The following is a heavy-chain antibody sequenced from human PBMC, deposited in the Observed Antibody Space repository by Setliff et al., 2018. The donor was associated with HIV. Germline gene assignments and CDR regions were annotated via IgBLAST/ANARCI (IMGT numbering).Heavy chain of an antibody. D-gene: IGHD6-6*01. V-gene: IGHV4-38-2*02. Sequence: PSETLSLTCNVSGYSISSGYYWGWIRQFPGMGLQWIGRIYHGGTTNYNPALRSRVTISSDASKNQVFLRLKSVSAADTAVYFCARLRVSSSSQTFDHWGQGILVTVS. CDR3: ARLRVSSSSQTFDH. J-gene: IGHJ4*02. CDR1: GYSISSGYY. CDR2: IYHGGTT.